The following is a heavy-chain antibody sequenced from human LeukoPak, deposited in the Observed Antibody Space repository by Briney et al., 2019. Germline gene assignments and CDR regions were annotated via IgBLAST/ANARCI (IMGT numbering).Heavy chain of an antibody. J-gene: IGHJ4*02. CDR1: GFTFSSYA. V-gene: IGHV3-23*01. Sequence: GGSLRLSCAASGFTFSSYAMSWVRQAPGKGLEWVSAISGSGGSTYYADSVKGRFTISRDNSKNTLYPQMNSLRAEDTAVYYCTGSLLRYFDWHLPGRDYWGQGTLVTVSS. CDR3: TGSLLRYFDWHLPGRDY. D-gene: IGHD3-9*01. CDR2: ISGSGGST.